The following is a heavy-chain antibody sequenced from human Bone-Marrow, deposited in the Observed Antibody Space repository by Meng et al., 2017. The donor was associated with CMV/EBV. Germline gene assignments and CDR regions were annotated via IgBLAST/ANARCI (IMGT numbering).Heavy chain of an antibody. J-gene: IGHJ6*02. D-gene: IGHD3-10*01. CDR3: ARNYGSGSYYIQNYYYYGMDV. CDR2: ISSSGSTI. Sequence: GESLKISCAASGFTFSSYEMNWVRQAPGKGLEWVSYISSSGSTIYYADSVKGRFTIPRDNAKNSLYLQMNSLRAEDTAVYYCARNYGSGSYYIQNYYYYGMDVWGQGTTVTVSS. CDR1: GFTFSSYE. V-gene: IGHV3-48*03.